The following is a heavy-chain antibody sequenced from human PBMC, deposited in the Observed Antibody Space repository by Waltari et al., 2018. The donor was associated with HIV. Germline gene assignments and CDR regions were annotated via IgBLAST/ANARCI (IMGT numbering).Heavy chain of an antibody. Sequence: QVRLVQSGAEVKKPGSSVKISCKASGGTFGSYAITWVRQALGQGLEWMGRIIPILGTTNYVQNFQDRVTITADKSTSTAYMELSSLRYEDTAVFFCARGIYSSSWDRFYGMDVWGQGTTVTVSS. J-gene: IGHJ6*02. CDR2: IIPILGTT. V-gene: IGHV1-69*04. CDR3: ARGIYSSSWDRFYGMDV. CDR1: GGTFGSYA. D-gene: IGHD2-21*01.